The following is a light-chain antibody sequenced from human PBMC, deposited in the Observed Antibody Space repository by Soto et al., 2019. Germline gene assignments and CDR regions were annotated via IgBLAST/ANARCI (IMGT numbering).Light chain of an antibody. CDR2: RVS. CDR1: QGLVFSDGNTY. Sequence: DVVMTQSPLSLHVTLGQPASISCRSSQGLVFSDGNTYLGWFQQRPGQSPRRLIYRVSNRDSGVPDRFSGSGSGTDFTLKISRVEAEDVGIYYCMQGAHWPMYTFGQGTKLEIK. CDR3: MQGAHWPMYT. V-gene: IGKV2-30*01. J-gene: IGKJ2*01.